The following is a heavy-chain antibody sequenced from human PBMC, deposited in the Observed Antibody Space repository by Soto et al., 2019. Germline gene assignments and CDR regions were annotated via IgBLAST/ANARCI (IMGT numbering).Heavy chain of an antibody. V-gene: IGHV4-30-2*01. J-gene: IGHJ5*02. CDR2: IYHSGST. D-gene: IGHD3-22*01. CDR1: GGSISSGGYS. CDR3: AAQYYDSSGYTPPWFDP. Sequence: SETLSLTCAVSGGSISSGGYSWSWIRQPPGKGLEWIGYIYHSGSTYYNPSLKSRVTISVDRSKNQFTLKLSSVTAADTAVYYCAAQYYDSSGYTPPWFDPWGQGTLVTVSS.